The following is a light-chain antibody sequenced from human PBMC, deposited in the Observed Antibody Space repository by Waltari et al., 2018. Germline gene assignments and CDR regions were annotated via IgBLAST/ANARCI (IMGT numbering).Light chain of an antibody. CDR3: QQYGSHRVT. CDR2: GVS. CDR1: QSLSSY. J-gene: IGKJ5*01. Sequence: EIVLTQSPGTLSLSPGERANLSCRASQSLSSYLAWYQQKPGQAPRLLIYGVSNRATGIPDRFSGSGSGTDFTLTINRLEPEDFAVYYCQQYGSHRVTFGQGTRLDIK. V-gene: IGKV3-20*01.